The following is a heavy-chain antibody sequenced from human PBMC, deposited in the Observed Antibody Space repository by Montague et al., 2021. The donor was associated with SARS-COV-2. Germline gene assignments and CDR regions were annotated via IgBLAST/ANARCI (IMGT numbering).Heavy chain of an antibody. Sequence: SETLSLTCAVYGGSFSNFYWSWIRQPPGKGLEWIGEINHRGYIDYNPSLESRVTISVDTSKSQFSLKVNSVTAADTAVYYCASAPRNSFGYWAYWGQGTLLTVSS. D-gene: IGHD3-22*01. CDR2: INHRGYI. V-gene: IGHV4-34*01. CDR3: ASAPRNSFGYWAY. CDR1: GGSFSNFY. J-gene: IGHJ4*02.